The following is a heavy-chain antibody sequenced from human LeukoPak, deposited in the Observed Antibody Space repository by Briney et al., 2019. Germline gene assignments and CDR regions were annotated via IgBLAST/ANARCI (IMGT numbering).Heavy chain of an antibody. CDR3: AKRGYYDSGALRAPFEY. J-gene: IGHJ4*02. V-gene: IGHV3-23*01. CDR1: GFTFSSDV. Sequence: PGGGLRLSCAASGFTFSSDVMSWVRQAPGKGLGWVSAFSDRGGSTYYADSVTGRFTISRDNSKHTLYLQMNSLRAEDTAIYYCAKRGYYDSGALRAPFEYWGQGTLVTVSS. D-gene: IGHD3-22*01. CDR2: FSDRGGST.